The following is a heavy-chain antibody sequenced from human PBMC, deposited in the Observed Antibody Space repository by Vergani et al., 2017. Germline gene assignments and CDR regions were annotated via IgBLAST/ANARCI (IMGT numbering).Heavy chain of an antibody. D-gene: IGHD6-13*01. V-gene: IGHV3-48*01. J-gene: IGHJ5*02. CDR3: ARDGDSSSWIAFDP. CDR1: GFTFSSYS. CDR2: ISSSSSTI. Sequence: EVQLVESGGGLVQPGGSLRLSCAASGFTFSSYSMNWVRQAPGKGLEWVSYISSSSSTIYYADSVKGRFTISRDNSKNTLYLQMNSLRAEDTAVYYCARDGDSSSWIAFDPWGQGTLVTVSS.